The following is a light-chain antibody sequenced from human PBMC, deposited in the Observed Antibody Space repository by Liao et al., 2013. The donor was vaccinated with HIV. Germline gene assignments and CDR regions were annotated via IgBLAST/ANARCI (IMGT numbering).Light chain of an antibody. Sequence: SYELTQPPSVSVSPGQTAIITCSGPKMGEKYVSWYKQRPGQSPILVIYQDAKRPSGIPERFSGSNSGNTATLTISRVEGGDEADYYCQVWDSSGDHPRVFGGGTKLTVL. J-gene: IGLJ3*02. V-gene: IGLV3-1*01. CDR1: KMGEKY. CDR3: QVWDSSGDHPRV. CDR2: QDA.